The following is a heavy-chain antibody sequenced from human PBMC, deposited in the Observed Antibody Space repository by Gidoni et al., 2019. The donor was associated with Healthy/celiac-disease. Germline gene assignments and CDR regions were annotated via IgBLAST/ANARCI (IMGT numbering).Heavy chain of an antibody. V-gene: IGHV3-33*01. D-gene: IGHD6-25*01. J-gene: IGHJ4*02. CDR1: GFTFSSYG. CDR2: IWYDGSNK. CDR3: ARALPSIAADY. Sequence: QVQLVESGGGVVQPGRSLRLSCAASGFTFSSYGMHWVRQAPGKGLEWVAVIWYDGSNKYYADSVKGRFTISRDNSKNTLYLQMNSLRAEDTAVYYCARALPSIAADYWGQGTLVTVSS.